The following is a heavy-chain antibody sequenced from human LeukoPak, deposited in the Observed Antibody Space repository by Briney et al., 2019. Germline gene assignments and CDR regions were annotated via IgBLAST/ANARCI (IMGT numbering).Heavy chain of an antibody. CDR3: ARGRLYTSNWYEIDY. J-gene: IGHJ4*02. V-gene: IGHV1-2*02. D-gene: IGHD6-13*01. Sequence: ASVKVSCKASGYTFTDYYMHWVRQAPGQGLEWMRWINPNSGDTNYAQKFQGRVTMTRDTSISTAYMDLSRLRSDDTAVYYCARGRLYTSNWYEIDYWGQGTLVTVSS. CDR1: GYTFTDYY. CDR2: INPNSGDT.